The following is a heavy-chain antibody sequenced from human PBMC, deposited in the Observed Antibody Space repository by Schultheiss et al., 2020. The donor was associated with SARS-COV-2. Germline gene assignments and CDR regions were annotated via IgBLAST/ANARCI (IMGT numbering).Heavy chain of an antibody. V-gene: IGHV4-61*05. D-gene: IGHD6-19*01. CDR2: IYYSGST. Sequence: SETLSLTCTVSGGSISSSSYYWSWIRQPPGKGLEWIGYIYYSGSTYYNPSLKSRVTISVDTSKNQFSLKLSSVTAADTAVYYCAKADYSSGWYYYYGMDVWGQGTTVTVSS. CDR3: AKADYSSGWYYYYGMDV. J-gene: IGHJ6*02. CDR1: GGSISSSSYY.